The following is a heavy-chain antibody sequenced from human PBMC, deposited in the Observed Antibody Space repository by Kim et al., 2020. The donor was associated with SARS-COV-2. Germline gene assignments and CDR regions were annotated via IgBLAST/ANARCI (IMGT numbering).Heavy chain of an antibody. CDR3: AKEAKPFDAFDI. J-gene: IGHJ3*02. Sequence: YYADTVKGRFTIARSDSKNTLNLQMNGLGDEDTAVYYCAKEAKPFDAFDIWGQGTMVTVSS. V-gene: IGHV3-33*06.